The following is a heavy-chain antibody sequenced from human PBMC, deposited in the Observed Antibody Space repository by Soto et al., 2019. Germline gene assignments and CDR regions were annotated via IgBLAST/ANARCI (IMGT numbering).Heavy chain of an antibody. D-gene: IGHD6-19*01. CDR2: ISGSGGST. CDR1: GFTFSSYA. Sequence: GGSLRLSCAASGFTFSSYAMSWVRQAPGKGLEWDSAISGSGGSTYYADSVKGRFTISRDNSKNTLYLQMNSLRAEDTAVYYCAKTRSSGWYYIYGMDVWGQGTTVTVYS. J-gene: IGHJ6*02. CDR3: AKTRSSGWYYIYGMDV. V-gene: IGHV3-23*01.